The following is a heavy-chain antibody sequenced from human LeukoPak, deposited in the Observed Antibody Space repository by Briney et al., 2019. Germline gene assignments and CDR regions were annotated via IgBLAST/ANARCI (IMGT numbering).Heavy chain of an antibody. CDR2: IYYSGST. CDR1: GGSISSSSYY. Sequence: SETLSLTCTVSGGSISSSSYYWGWLRQPPGKGREWIGSIYYSGSTYYNPSLKSRVTISVDTSKTQFSLKLSSVTAADTAVYYCAREGRDGGFDYWGQGTLVTVSS. CDR3: AREGRDGGFDY. D-gene: IGHD3-16*01. V-gene: IGHV4-39*07. J-gene: IGHJ4*02.